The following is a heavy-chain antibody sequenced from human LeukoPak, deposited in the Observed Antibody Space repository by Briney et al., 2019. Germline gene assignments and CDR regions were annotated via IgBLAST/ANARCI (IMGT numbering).Heavy chain of an antibody. CDR3: ASFDSSGSHAFDI. Sequence: SETLSLTCTVSGGSISSFYWNWIRQPPGKGLEWIGYIYYSGSTNYSPSLKSRVTISVDTSKNQFSLKLSSVTAADTAVYYCASFDSSGSHAFDIWGQGTVVTVSS. V-gene: IGHV4-59*01. J-gene: IGHJ3*02. CDR2: IYYSGST. CDR1: GGSISSFY. D-gene: IGHD3-22*01.